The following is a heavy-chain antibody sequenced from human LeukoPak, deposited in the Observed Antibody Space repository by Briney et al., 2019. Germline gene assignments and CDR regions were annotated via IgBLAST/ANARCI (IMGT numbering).Heavy chain of an antibody. CDR1: GSTFSDYW. Sequence: GSLRLSCTASGSTFSDYWMTWVRQAPGKGLEWVANIKQDGSAKYYLDSVKGRFTISRDNAKNSLYLQMDSLRVEDTATYYCARWRGSTSERSDYWGQGTLVTVSS. J-gene: IGHJ4*02. CDR3: ARWRGSTSERSDY. V-gene: IGHV3-7*01. CDR2: IKQDGSAK. D-gene: IGHD2-2*01.